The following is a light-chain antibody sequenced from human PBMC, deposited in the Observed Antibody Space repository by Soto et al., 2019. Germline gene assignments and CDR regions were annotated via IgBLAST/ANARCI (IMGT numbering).Light chain of an antibody. Sequence: EIVFTQSPATLSASPGEIASLSCMASRIFSNNLAWYQHKPGQPPRLLMYGAFTRAAGVPARFSGSASGTEFTLTISSLQSEDFAVYYCQQYNNWPPETFGQGTRLEIK. CDR1: RIFSNN. CDR3: QQYNNWPPET. J-gene: IGKJ5*01. V-gene: IGKV3-15*01. CDR2: GAF.